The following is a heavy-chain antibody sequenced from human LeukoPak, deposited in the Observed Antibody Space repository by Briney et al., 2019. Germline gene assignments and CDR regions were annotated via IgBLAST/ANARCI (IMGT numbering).Heavy chain of an antibody. CDR2: ISDSGGST. V-gene: IGHV3-23*01. Sequence: GGSLRPSCAASRFTFSSYAMSWVPQAPGKGLEWVSAISDSGGSTYYADSVKGRFTISRDNSKNTLYLQMNSLRAEDTAVYYCARGGPAAGRFDYWGQGTLVTVSS. CDR1: RFTFSSYA. D-gene: IGHD6-13*01. J-gene: IGHJ4*02. CDR3: ARGGPAAGRFDY.